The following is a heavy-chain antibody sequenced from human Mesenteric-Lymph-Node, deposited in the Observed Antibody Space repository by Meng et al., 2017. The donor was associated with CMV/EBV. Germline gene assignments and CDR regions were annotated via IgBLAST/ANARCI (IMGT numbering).Heavy chain of an antibody. V-gene: IGHV3-23*01. J-gene: IGHJ4*02. CDR2: ISGSGGST. CDR1: GFTFSTYA. Sequence: GGSLRLSCAASGFTFSTYAMSWVRQAPGKGLEWVSAISGSGGSTYYADSVKGRFTISRDNSKNTLYLQMNSLRAEDTAVYYCAKGSVAATGFDYWGQGTLVTVSS. D-gene: IGHD6-13*01. CDR3: AKGSVAATGFDY.